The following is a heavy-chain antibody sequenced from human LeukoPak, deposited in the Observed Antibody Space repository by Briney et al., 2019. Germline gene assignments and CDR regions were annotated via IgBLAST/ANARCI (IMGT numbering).Heavy chain of an antibody. CDR3: AKAWEDRAFFDY. D-gene: IGHD1-26*01. Sequence: PGGSLRLSCAASGFTFSTYAMTWVRQASGKGLEWVSGIRAGTGSTYYADSVKGRFTISRGNSQNTVYLQMNSLRAEDTAVYYCAKAWEDRAFFDYWGQGTLVTVSS. V-gene: IGHV3-23*01. J-gene: IGHJ4*02. CDR1: GFTFSTYA. CDR2: IRAGTGST.